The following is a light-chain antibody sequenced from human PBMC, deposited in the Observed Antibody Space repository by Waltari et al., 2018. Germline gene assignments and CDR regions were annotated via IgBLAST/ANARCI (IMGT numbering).Light chain of an antibody. CDR1: SSDVGGYNY. J-gene: IGLJ2*01. Sequence: QSALTQPPSASGSPGQSVTISCTGTSSDVGGYNYVSWYQQHPGKAPKLMIYEVSKRPSGVPDRFSGSKSGNTASLTVSGIQAEDEADYYCSSYAGSKNLVFGGGTKLTVL. V-gene: IGLV2-8*01. CDR2: EVS. CDR3: SSYAGSKNLV.